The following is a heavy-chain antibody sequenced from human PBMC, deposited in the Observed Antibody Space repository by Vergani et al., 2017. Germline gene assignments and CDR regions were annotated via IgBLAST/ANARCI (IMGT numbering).Heavy chain of an antibody. D-gene: IGHD4-17*01. CDR1: GFTFSSYA. V-gene: IGHV3-30-3*01. CDR2: ISYDGSNK. J-gene: IGHJ4*02. CDR3: ARGGATVTNPSGY. Sequence: QVQLVESGGGVVQPGRSLRLSCAASGFTFSSYAMHWVRQAPGKGLEWVAVISYDGSNKYYADSVKGRFTISRDNSKNTLYLQMNSLRAEDTAVYYCARGGATVTNPSGYWGQGTLVTVSS.